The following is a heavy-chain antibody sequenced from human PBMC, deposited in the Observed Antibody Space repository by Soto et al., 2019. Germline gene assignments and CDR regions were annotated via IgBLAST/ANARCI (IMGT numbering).Heavy chain of an antibody. Sequence: QLQLQESGPGLVKPSQTLSLACTVSGGSFSSGGYYWSWIRQHPGKGLEWIGYIYYSGSTNYNPSLKSRVTISVDTSKNQFSLKLSSVTAADTAVYYCARTSPTYYDFWSGYYPGQGSYYFDYWGQGTLVTVSS. CDR2: IYYSGST. D-gene: IGHD3-3*01. CDR3: ARTSPTYYDFWSGYYPGQGSYYFDY. V-gene: IGHV4-31*03. CDR1: GGSFSSGGYY. J-gene: IGHJ4*02.